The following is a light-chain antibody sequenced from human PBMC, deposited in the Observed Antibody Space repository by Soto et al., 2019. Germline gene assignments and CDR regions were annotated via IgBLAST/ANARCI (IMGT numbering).Light chain of an antibody. CDR3: QQFNNYPLIT. CDR1: QTISSW. V-gene: IGKV1-5*03. Sequence: DIQMAHSASTLSGSLGDRVTITFRSSQTISSWLAWYQQKPGKAPKLLIYKASTLKSGVPSRFSGSGSGTEFTLTISSLQPDDFATYYCQQFNNYPLITFGQGTRLEIK. CDR2: KAS. J-gene: IGKJ5*01.